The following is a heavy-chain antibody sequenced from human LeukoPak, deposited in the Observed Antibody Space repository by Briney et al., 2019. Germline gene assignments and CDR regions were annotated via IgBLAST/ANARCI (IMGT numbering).Heavy chain of an antibody. D-gene: IGHD3-9*01. J-gene: IGHJ4*02. CDR3: VRSCGIAYFAY. CDR1: GDTFTSYN. V-gene: IGHV1-2*02. CDR2: INPPSGGT. Sequence: ASVKVSCKASGDTFTSYNIHWVRQAPGQGLEWMGWINPPSGGTNYAQKFQGRVTMTRDTSISTAYMELSSLTSDDTAVYFCVRSCGIAYFAYCGQGTLVTVSS.